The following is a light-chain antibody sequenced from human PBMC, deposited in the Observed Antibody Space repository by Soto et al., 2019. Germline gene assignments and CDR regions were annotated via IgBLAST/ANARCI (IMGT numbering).Light chain of an antibody. CDR2: DAS. V-gene: IGKV3-11*01. CDR1: QTVSSY. Sequence: IVLTQSPATLSLWPGETAILSCRASQTVSSYLRWYQHKPGQAPRLLIYDASKRAPGIPARFSGSGSGTDFTLTISSLDPEDFAVYYCQQRSTSITFGQGTRLEIE. CDR3: QQRSTSIT. J-gene: IGKJ5*01.